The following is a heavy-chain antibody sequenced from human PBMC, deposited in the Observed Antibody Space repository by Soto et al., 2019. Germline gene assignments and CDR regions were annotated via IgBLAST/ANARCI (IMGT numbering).Heavy chain of an antibody. CDR3: ARLKWMNTITYFDY. CDR1: RYDFATYW. CDR2: IYPSASDT. J-gene: IGHJ4*02. D-gene: IGHD5-12*01. Sequence: GQSLKISCMLSRYDFATYWSGWMRQVPGKGLEWLGIIYPSASDTRYSPSFPGQVSISADTSISTAYLHWNTLKASDTALYYCARLKWMNTITYFDYWGLGTLVTVSS. V-gene: IGHV5-51*01.